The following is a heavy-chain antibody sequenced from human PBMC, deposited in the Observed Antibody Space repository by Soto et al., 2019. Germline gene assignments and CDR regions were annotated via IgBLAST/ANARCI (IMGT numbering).Heavy chain of an antibody. J-gene: IGHJ4*02. CDR2: LSSDGFGA. Sequence: PWGSLRIACASYAFSLSPYWMPWVRQVPGRGLELVARLSSDGFGAAYADCGNGGFFISRDIARNTLSLQMNSLRADDTAVYYCARDLGGPDYWGRGTSVTVSS. CDR3: ARDLGGPDY. D-gene: IGHD3-16*01. V-gene: IGHV3-74*03. CDR1: AFSLSPYW.